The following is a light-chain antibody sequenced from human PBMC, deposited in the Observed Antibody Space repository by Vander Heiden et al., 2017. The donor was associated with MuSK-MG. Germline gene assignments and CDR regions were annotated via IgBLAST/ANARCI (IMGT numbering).Light chain of an antibody. Sequence: DIQMTQSPSTLSASVGDRVTITCRASQSISSWLAWYQQKPVKAPKLLIYKASRLETGVPSRSSGRGSGTEFTLTSSSLQPDDFATYYCQQADSYYLFGQGTKVEIK. CDR1: QSISSW. J-gene: IGKJ1*01. CDR3: QQADSYYL. CDR2: KAS. V-gene: IGKV1-5*03.